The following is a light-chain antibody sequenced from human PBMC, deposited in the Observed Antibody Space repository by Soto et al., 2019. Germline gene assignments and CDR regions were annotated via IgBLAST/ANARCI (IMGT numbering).Light chain of an antibody. CDR3: QQLYDYPIT. V-gene: IGKV1-9*01. CDR2: AAF. CDR1: QGINSD. J-gene: IGKJ3*01. Sequence: IQLTQYPSSLSASVGDRVDITCRASQGINSDLAWYQQKPGKTPKLLISAAFSLEGGVPTRFSGSGSGADFTLTISSLQPEDSGTYYCQQLYDYPITVGPGTKVDI.